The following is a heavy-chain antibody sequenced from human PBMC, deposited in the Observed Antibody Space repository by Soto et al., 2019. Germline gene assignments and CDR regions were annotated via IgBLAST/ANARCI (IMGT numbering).Heavy chain of an antibody. CDR2: IKQDGSEK. V-gene: IGHV3-7*01. CDR1: GFTYSSYW. D-gene: IGHD2-15*01. J-gene: IGHJ4*02. Sequence: GGSLRLSCAASGFTYSSYWMQWVRQAPGKGLEWVANIKQDGSEKNYVDSVKGRFTISRDNAKNTMYLQMKSLRAEDTAVYYCARDQDTYGQAVFNYWGQGTLVTVS. CDR3: ARDQDTYGQAVFNY.